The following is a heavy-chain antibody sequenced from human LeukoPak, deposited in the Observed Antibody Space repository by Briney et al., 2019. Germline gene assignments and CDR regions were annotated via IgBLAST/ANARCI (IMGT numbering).Heavy chain of an antibody. J-gene: IGHJ3*02. CDR1: GLTFSSYA. V-gene: IGHV3-23*01. CDR3: AKDLRKPIIAVAGPDAFDI. CDR2: ISGSGGST. D-gene: IGHD6-19*01. Sequence: GGSLRLSCAASGLTFSSYAMSWVRQAPGKGLEWVSAISGSGGSTYYADSVKGRFTISRDNSKNTLYLQMNSLRAEDTAVYYCAKDLRKPIIAVAGPDAFDIWGQGTMVTISS.